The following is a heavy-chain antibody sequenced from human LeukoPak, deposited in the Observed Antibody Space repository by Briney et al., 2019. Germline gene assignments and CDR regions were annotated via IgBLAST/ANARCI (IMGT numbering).Heavy chain of an antibody. CDR1: GGSISSSSYY. CDR3: ARQGAWELLDAFDI. CDR2: IYYSGST. V-gene: IGHV4-39*01. Sequence: SETLSLTCTVSGGSISSSSYYWGWIRQPPGKGLEWIGSIYYSGSTYYNPSLKSRVTISVDTSKNQFSLKLSSVTAADTAVYYCARQGAWELLDAFDIWGQGTMVTVSS. J-gene: IGHJ3*02. D-gene: IGHD1-26*01.